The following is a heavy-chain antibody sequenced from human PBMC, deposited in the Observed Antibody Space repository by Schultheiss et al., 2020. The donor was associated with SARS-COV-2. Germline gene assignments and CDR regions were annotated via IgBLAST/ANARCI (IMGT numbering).Heavy chain of an antibody. CDR2: ISGSGGST. Sequence: GESLKISCAASGFTFSSYAMSWVRQAPGKGLEWVSAISGSGGSTYYADSVKGRFTISRDNSKNTLYLQMNSLRAEDTAVYYCARGVWDIVVVGYYMDVWGKGTTVTVSS. CDR3: ARGVWDIVVVGYYMDV. V-gene: IGHV3-23*01. D-gene: IGHD2-2*01. J-gene: IGHJ6*03. CDR1: GFTFSSYA.